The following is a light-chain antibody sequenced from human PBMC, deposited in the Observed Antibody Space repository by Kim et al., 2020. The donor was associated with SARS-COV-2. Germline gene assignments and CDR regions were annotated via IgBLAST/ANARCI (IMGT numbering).Light chain of an antibody. CDR2: DAS. Sequence: SASVGDRFTITCRASQGISSALAWYQQKPGKAPKLLIYDASSLESGVPSMFSGSGSGTDFTLTISSLQPEDFATYYCQQFNNYPTFGQGTRLEIK. J-gene: IGKJ5*01. V-gene: IGKV1D-13*01. CDR1: QGISSA. CDR3: QQFNNYPT.